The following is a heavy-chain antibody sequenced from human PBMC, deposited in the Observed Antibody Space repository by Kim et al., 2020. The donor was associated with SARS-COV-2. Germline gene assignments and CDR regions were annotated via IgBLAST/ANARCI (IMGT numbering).Heavy chain of an antibody. D-gene: IGHD6-13*01. Sequence: HARSVKGRFTTSRDNSKNTLYLKMTSLRAEDTAVYYCARDRIGAAAGTGYWGQGTLVTVSS. J-gene: IGHJ4*02. V-gene: IGHV3-53*01. CDR3: ARDRIGAAAGTGY.